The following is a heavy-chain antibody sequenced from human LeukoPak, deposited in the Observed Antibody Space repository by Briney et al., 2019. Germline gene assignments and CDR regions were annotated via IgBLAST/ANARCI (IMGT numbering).Heavy chain of an antibody. Sequence: PGRSLRLSCAASGFTFSSYAMHWGRQAPRRGLGWVAVISYDGSNKYYSDSVKGRFTISTDTSKNTLYLQMNSLRDEDTAVYYCARLGQSGYAENYYWGQGALGAVSS. V-gene: IGHV3-30-3*01. D-gene: IGHD5-12*01. CDR1: GFTFSSYA. J-gene: IGHJ4*02. CDR3: ARLGQSGYAENYY. CDR2: ISYDGSNK.